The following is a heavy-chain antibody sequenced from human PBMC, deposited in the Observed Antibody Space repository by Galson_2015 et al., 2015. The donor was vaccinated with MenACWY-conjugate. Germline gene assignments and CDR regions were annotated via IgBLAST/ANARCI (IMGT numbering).Heavy chain of an antibody. V-gene: IGHV3-7*03. CDR2: IKQDGSQI. D-gene: IGHD4-23*01. CDR1: GFTFSTYW. CDR3: ARGPWSGNSAEYFPH. J-gene: IGHJ1*01. Sequence: SLRLSCAASGFTFSTYWMTWVRQAPGKGLEWVANIKQDGSQIHYVDSVKGRFTISRDNAKNSLYLQMNSLRAEDTAVYYCARGPWSGNSAEYFPHWGQGTLVTVSS.